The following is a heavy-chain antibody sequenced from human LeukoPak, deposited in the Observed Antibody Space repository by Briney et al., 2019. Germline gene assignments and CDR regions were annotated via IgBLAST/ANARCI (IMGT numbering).Heavy chain of an antibody. CDR3: EKNRTEKSSSLYNWFAP. CDR1: GFTFDDYA. V-gene: IGHV3-9*01. CDR2: ISWNSGSI. Sequence: GRSLRLSCAASGFTFDDYAMHWVRQAPGKGLEWVSGISWNSGSIGYADSVKGRFTISRDNAKNSLYLQMNSLRAEDTALYYCEKNRTEKSSSLYNWFAPGGKETLVTVP. J-gene: IGHJ5*02. D-gene: IGHD6-6*01.